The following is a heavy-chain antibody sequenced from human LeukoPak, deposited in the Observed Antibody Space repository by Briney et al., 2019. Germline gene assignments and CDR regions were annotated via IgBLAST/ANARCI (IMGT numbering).Heavy chain of an antibody. CDR1: GLTVSSNY. CDR2: IYGGGNT. D-gene: IGHD7-27*01. Sequence: PGGSLRLSCAASGLTVSSNYMIWVRQAPGKGLEWVSVIYGGGNTYYADSVKGRFTISRDNSKNTLYLQMNSLRAEDTAVYYCARDLVVLELGPPYGMDVWGQGTTVTVSS. J-gene: IGHJ6*02. CDR3: ARDLVVLELGPPYGMDV. V-gene: IGHV3-66*01.